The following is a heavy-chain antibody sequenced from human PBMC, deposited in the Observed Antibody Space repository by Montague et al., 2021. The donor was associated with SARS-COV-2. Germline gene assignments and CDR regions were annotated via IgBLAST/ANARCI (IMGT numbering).Heavy chain of an antibody. CDR2: INHSGST. CDR1: GGSFSGYY. Sequence: SETLSLTCAVHGGSFSGYYWSWIRQPPGKGLEWIGEINHSGSTNXNPSLKSRVTISVDTSKNQFSLKLSSVTAADTAVYYCARSSYSSSWYGPRNWFDPWGQGTLVTVSS. V-gene: IGHV4-34*01. D-gene: IGHD6-13*01. J-gene: IGHJ5*02. CDR3: ARSSYSSSWYGPRNWFDP.